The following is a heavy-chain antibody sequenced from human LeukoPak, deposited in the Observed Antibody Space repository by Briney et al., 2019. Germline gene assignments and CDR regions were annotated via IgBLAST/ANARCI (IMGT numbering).Heavy chain of an antibody. V-gene: IGHV3-33*01. CDR3: ARDLSWVPGVLYGMDV. CDR2: IWYDGSNK. Sequence: PGRSLRLSCAASGLTFGSYGMHWVRQAPGKGLEWVAVIWYDGSNKYYADSVKGRFTISRDNSKNTLDLQMNSLRAEDTAVYYCARDLSWVPGVLYGMDVWGQGTTVTVSS. D-gene: IGHD2-8*01. J-gene: IGHJ6*02. CDR1: GLTFGSYG.